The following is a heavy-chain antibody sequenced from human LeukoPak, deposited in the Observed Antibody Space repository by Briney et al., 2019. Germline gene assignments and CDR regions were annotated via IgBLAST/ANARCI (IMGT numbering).Heavy chain of an antibody. CDR2: INHRGST. CDR3: ARRRNYVSHFDY. V-gene: IGHV4-34*01. CDR1: GGSFSRYY. J-gene: IGHJ4*02. D-gene: IGHD1-7*01. Sequence: PSETLSLTCSVYGGSFSRYYRSWLRQPPGKGLEWIGEINHRGSTNYSPSLKSRVTISVDTSKNQFSLKLSSVTAADTAIYYCARRRNYVSHFDYWGQGTLVTVSS.